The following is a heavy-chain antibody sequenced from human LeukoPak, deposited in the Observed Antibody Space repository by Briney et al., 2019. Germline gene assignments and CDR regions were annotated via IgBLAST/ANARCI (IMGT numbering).Heavy chain of an antibody. J-gene: IGHJ4*02. V-gene: IGHV1-2*02. CDR2: INPNSGGT. CDR1: GYTFTDYY. Sequence: VASVKVSFKASGYTFTDYYMHWVRQAPGQGREWMGWINPNSGGTNYAQKFQGRVTITRDTSLSTASMELSRLRSDDTAVCYCARENAATGYSSGWYGYWGQGTLVTVSS. CDR3: ARENAATGYSSGWYGY. D-gene: IGHD6-19*01.